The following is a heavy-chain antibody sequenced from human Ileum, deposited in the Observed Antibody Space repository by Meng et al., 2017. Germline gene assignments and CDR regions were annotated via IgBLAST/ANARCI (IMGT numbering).Heavy chain of an antibody. V-gene: IGHV4-4*07. Sequence: QVQPQWWVPGPVTPSETLSLTCKVSGGSISNYYWSWIRQPAGKGLEWIGRIYASVSTNYTPSLKTRITMSVDTSKSQFSLKLTSITAADTAVYYCVRDGSSSSGGTLWGRGTLVTVSS. CDR2: IYASVST. CDR3: VRDGSSSSGGTL. J-gene: IGHJ2*01. CDR1: GGSISNYY. D-gene: IGHD2-2*01.